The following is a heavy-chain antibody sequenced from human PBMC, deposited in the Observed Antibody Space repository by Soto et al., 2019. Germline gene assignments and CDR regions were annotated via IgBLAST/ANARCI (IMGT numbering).Heavy chain of an antibody. Sequence: SETLSLTCSVYGGSFSGYYWSWIRQPPGKGLEWIGEINHSGSTNYNPSLKSRVTISVDTSKNQFSLKLSSVTAADTAVYYCAREGDFFWSGYYYGMDVWGQGPTGT. J-gene: IGHJ6*02. CDR1: GGSFSGYY. CDR3: AREGDFFWSGYYYGMDV. V-gene: IGHV4-34*01. CDR2: INHSGST. D-gene: IGHD3-3*01.